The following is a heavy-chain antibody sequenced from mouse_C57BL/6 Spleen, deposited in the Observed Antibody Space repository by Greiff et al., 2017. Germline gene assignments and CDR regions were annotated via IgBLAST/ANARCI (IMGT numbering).Heavy chain of an antibody. CDR3: ARYGSSNYYAMDY. D-gene: IGHD1-1*01. Sequence: VQLQQPGAELVKPGASVKLSCKASGYTFTSYWMHWVKQRPGQGLEWIGMIHPNSGSTNYNEKFKSKATLTVDKSSSTAYMQLSSLTSEDSAVYYCARYGSSNYYAMDYWGQGTSVTVSS. J-gene: IGHJ4*01. CDR2: IHPNSGST. V-gene: IGHV1-64*01. CDR1: GYTFTSYW.